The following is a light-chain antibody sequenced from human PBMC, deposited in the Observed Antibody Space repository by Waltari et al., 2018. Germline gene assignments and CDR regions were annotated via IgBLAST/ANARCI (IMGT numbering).Light chain of an antibody. V-gene: IGKV1-39*01. Sequence: DIQMTQSPSSLSASVGDRVTITCRASQSISNSLNWYQQKPGKAPKLLIYAASSFQSGVPSRFSGSGSGTDFTLTISSLQPEDFATYYCQQSYSTPRTFGGGTKVEIK. CDR1: QSISNS. J-gene: IGKJ4*01. CDR2: AAS. CDR3: QQSYSTPRT.